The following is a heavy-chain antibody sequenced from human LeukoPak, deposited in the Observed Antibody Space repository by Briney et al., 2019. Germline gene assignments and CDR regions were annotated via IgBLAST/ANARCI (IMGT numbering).Heavy chain of an antibody. D-gene: IGHD7-27*01. CDR1: GFTFTSYD. CDR2: ISGSGGST. CDR3: AKEDLGRTFDY. Sequence: GRSLRLSCAASGFTFTSYDMSWVRQAPGKGLEWVSSISGSGGSTYYADSVKGRFTISRDNSKNTLYLQMNSLRAEDTAVYYCAKEDLGRTFDYWGQGTLVTVSS. J-gene: IGHJ4*02. V-gene: IGHV3-23*01.